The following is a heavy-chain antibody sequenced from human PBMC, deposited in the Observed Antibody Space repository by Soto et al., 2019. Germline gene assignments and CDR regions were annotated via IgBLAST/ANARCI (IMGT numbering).Heavy chain of an antibody. J-gene: IGHJ4*02. CDR3: AKDGGYAYYDSSGYYFGY. Sequence: EVQLLESGGGLVQPGGSLRLSCAASGFTFSSYAMSWVRQAPGKGLEWVSAISGSGGSTYYADSVKGRFTISRDNSKNTLSLQMNSLGAEDTAVYYCAKDGGYAYYDSSGYYFGYWGQGTLVTVSS. CDR1: GFTFSSYA. CDR2: ISGSGGST. V-gene: IGHV3-23*01. D-gene: IGHD3-22*01.